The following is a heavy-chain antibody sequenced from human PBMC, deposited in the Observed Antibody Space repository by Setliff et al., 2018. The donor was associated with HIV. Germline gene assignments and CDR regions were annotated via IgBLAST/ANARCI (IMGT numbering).Heavy chain of an antibody. D-gene: IGHD1-26*01. CDR3: TRDRGRPDSFDI. Sequence: PGGSLRLSCATSGFTFSNFWMTWVRQAPGKGLEWVANIKEDGSETFYVDSVKGRFTMSRDNAKNLVYLEMNSLRAEDTALYFCTRDRGRPDSFDIWGQGTMVTVSS. CDR2: IKEDGSET. V-gene: IGHV3-7*01. CDR1: GFTFSNFW. J-gene: IGHJ3*02.